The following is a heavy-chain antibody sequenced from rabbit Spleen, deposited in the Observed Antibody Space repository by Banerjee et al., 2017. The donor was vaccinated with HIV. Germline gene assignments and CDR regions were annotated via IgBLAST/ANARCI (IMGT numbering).Heavy chain of an antibody. J-gene: IGHJ4*01. D-gene: IGHD2-1*01. CDR2: IDPIFGST. V-gene: IGHV1S7*01. Sequence: QLKESGGGLVQPGGSLKLSCKASGFDFSSYYMSWVRQAPGKGLEWIGYIDPIFGSTYYASWVNGRFTISSHNAQNTLYLQLNSLTAADTATYFCVRDLGYDDYSEKGYFNLWGPGTLVTVS. CDR1: GFDFSSYY. CDR3: VRDLGYDDYSEKGYFNL.